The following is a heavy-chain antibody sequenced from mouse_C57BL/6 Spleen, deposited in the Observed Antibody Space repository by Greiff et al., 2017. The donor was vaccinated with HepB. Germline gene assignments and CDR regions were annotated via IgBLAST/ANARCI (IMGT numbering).Heavy chain of an antibody. CDR2: IYPGDGDT. CDR3: ARGDYGYDVGFAY. Sequence: VKLVESGPELVKPGASVKISCKASGYAFSSSWMNWVKQRPGKGLEWIGRIYPGDGDTNYNGKFKGKATLTADKSSSTAYMQLSSLTSEDSAVYFCARGDYGYDVGFAYWGQGTLVTVSA. V-gene: IGHV1-82*01. D-gene: IGHD2-2*01. J-gene: IGHJ3*01. CDR1: GYAFSSSW.